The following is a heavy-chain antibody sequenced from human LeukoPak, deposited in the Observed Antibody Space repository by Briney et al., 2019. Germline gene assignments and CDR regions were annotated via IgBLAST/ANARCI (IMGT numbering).Heavy chain of an antibody. D-gene: IGHD6-13*01. V-gene: IGHV1-2*02. CDR3: ARMWSTATSGWNWFDP. CDR2: INPNSGDT. J-gene: IGHJ5*02. CDR1: GYTFTDYY. Sequence: ASVKVSCKASGYTFTDYYVYWVRQAPGQGLEWMGWINPNSGDTNYAQKFQGRVTMTRDTSISTAYMELSSLRSDDTAMYYCARMWSTATSGWNWFDPWGQEPWSPSPQ.